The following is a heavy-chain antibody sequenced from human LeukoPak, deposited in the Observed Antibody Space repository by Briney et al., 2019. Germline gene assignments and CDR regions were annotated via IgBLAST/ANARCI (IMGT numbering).Heavy chain of an antibody. Sequence: PGGSLRLSCAASGFTFSSYSMNWVRQAPGKGLEWVSYISSSSSTIYYADSVKGRFTISRDNSKNTLYLQMNSLRTEDTAVYYCAKDGRSGREYFQHWGQGILVTVSS. D-gene: IGHD1-26*01. CDR2: ISSSSSTI. CDR3: AKDGRSGREYFQH. J-gene: IGHJ1*01. V-gene: IGHV3-48*01. CDR1: GFTFSSYS.